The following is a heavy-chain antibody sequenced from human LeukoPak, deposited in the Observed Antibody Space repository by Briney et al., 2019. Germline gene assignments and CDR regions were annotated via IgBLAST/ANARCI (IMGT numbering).Heavy chain of an antibody. CDR2: IIPIVGTA. J-gene: IGHJ6*03. V-gene: IGHV1-69*06. CDR1: GGTFSNYA. CDR3: AGGDSSGYYRDYYYMDV. Sequence: SVKVSCKASGGTFSNYAISWVRQAPGQGLEWMGGIIPIVGTANYAQKFQGRITITADKSTSTAYMEMSRLRSEDTAMYYCAGGDSSGYYRDYYYMDVWGKGTTVTVSS. D-gene: IGHD3-22*01.